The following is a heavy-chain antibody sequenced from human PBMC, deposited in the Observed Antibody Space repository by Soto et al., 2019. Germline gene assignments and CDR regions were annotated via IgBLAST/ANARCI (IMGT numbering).Heavy chain of an antibody. CDR3: ARSAYNSDGGNSFDY. CDR2: ISHSGEA. V-gene: IGHV4-59*12. J-gene: IGHJ4*02. Sequence: QVQLQESGPGLVKPSETLSLTCEVSGGSLSPYYWCWIRQAPGKRLEWIGYISHSGEAHYKPSLRSRVTISLDTSEKRFSLDLSSVTAAATAVYYFARSAYNSDGGNSFDYWGQGTLVTVSS. D-gene: IGHD3-22*01. CDR1: GGSLSPYY.